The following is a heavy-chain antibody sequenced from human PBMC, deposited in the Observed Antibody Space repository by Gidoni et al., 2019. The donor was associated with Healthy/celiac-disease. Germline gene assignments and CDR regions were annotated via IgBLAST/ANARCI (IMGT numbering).Heavy chain of an antibody. D-gene: IGHD1-26*01. CDR2: ISSSSSYI. J-gene: IGHJ4*02. V-gene: IGHV3-21*01. CDR3: ARGSYRRIMGATPAD. CDR1: GFPFSTYS. Sequence: EVQLVESGGGRVKPGGPLRLSCAAFGFPFSTYSMNWVRQAPGKGLEWVSSISSSSSYIYYADSVKGRFTISRDNAKNSLYLQMNSLRAEDTAVYYCARGSYRRIMGATPADWSQGTLVTVSS.